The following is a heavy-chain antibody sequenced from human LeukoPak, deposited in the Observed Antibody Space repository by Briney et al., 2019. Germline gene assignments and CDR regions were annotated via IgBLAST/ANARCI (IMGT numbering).Heavy chain of an antibody. CDR3: ARGGNSSGFGDGFDY. CDR1: GGSFSGYY. Sequence: SETLSLTCAVYGGSFSGYYWSWIRQPPGKGLEWIGEINHSGSTNYNPSLKSRVTISVDTSKNQFSLKLSSVTAPDTAVYYCARGGNSSGFGDGFDYWGQGTLVTVSS. J-gene: IGHJ4*02. CDR2: INHSGST. V-gene: IGHV4-34*01. D-gene: IGHD6-19*01.